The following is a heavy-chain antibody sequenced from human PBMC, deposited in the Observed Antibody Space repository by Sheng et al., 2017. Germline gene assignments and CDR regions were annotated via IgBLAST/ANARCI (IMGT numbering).Heavy chain of an antibody. CDR3: ARRDKDIVVVPAAISRKNWFDP. CDR1: GGSISSSSYY. D-gene: IGHD2-2*02. CDR2: IYYSGST. Sequence: QLQLQESGPGLVKPSETLSLTCTVSGGSISSSSYYWGWIRQPPGKGLEWIGSIYYSGSTYYNPSLKSRVTISVDTSKNQFSLKLSSVTAADTAVYYCARRDKDIVVVPAAISRKNWFDPWGQGTLVT. J-gene: IGHJ5*02. V-gene: IGHV4-39*07.